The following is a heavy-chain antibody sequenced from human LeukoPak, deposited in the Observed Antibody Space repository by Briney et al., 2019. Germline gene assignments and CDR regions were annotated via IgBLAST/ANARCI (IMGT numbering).Heavy chain of an antibody. J-gene: IGHJ5*02. V-gene: IGHV3-21*01. CDR1: GFTFSSYS. D-gene: IGHD6-13*01. CDR3: ARGPMWQQLVPWFDP. Sequence: GGSLRLSCAASGFTFSSYSMNWVRQAPGKGLEWVLSISSSSSYIYYADSVKGRFTISRDNAKNSLYLQMNSLRAEDTAVYYCARGPMWQQLVPWFDPWGQGTLVTVSS. CDR2: ISSSSSYI.